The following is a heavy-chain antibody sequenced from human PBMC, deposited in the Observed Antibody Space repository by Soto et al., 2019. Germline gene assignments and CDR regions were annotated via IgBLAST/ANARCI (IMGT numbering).Heavy chain of an antibody. CDR2: ISGYNGNA. D-gene: IGHD2-15*01. Sequence: GASVKVSCKASGYTFSSRGIIWVRQAPGQGLEWMGWISGYNGNAKYAQRFQGRVTMTTDTSTSTVYMDLRSLGSDDSAVYYCAREGSYGWYDCWGQGTLVTVSS. CDR1: GYTFSSRG. V-gene: IGHV1-18*01. CDR3: AREGSYGWYDC. J-gene: IGHJ5*01.